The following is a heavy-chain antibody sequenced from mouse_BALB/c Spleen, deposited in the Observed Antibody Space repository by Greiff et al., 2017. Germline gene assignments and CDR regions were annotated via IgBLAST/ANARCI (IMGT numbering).Heavy chain of an antibody. Sequence: EVQLVESGGGLVKPGGSLKLSCAASGFTFSSYAMSWVRQTPEKRLEWVASISSGGSTYYPDSVKGRFTISRDNARNILYLQMSSLRSEDTAMYYCARGGYYYGSSGDFDYWGQGTTLTVAS. D-gene: IGHD1-1*01. CDR1: GFTFSSYA. V-gene: IGHV5-6-5*01. J-gene: IGHJ2*01. CDR2: ISSGGST. CDR3: ARGGYYYGSSGDFDY.